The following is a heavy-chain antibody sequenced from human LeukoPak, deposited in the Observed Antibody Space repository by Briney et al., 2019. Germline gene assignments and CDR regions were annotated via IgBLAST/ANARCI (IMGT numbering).Heavy chain of an antibody. CDR2: IDYSGST. J-gene: IGHJ6*02. CDR3: ARRFGDVDYYYGMDV. Sequence: SETLSLTCTVSGGFISSYYWSWIRQPPGKGLEWIGYIDYSGSTSYNPSLKSRVTISIDTSKNQFSLKLSSVTAADTAVYYCARRFGDVDYYYGMDVWGQGTTVTVSS. D-gene: IGHD3-10*01. V-gene: IGHV4-59*01. CDR1: GGFISSYY.